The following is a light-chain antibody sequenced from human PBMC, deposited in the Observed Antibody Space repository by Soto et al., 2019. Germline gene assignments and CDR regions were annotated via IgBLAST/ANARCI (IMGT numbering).Light chain of an antibody. CDR3: QQYGSSPWT. Sequence: VMAQSPAPLSVSPGERATISCRASQHISFNLAWYHQKPGQAPGLLIYGASTRATGIPDRLSGSGSGTDFTLTISRLEPEEFAVYDCQQYGSSPWTFGQGTTVDIK. CDR1: QHISFN. V-gene: IGKV3-20*01. J-gene: IGKJ1*01. CDR2: GAS.